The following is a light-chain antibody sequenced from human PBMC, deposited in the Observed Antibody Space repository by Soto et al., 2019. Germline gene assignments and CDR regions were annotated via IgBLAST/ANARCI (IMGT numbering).Light chain of an antibody. CDR2: GAS. J-gene: IGKJ5*01. CDR3: QQANSFPIT. CDR1: QTITTY. V-gene: IGKV1-39*01. Sequence: DIQLTQSASSLSASVGDRVTISCRASQTITTYLSWFQQKPGKAPKLLVYGASSLQSGVPSRFSGSGSGTEFTLTISSLQPEDFATYYCQQANSFPITFGQGTRLEIK.